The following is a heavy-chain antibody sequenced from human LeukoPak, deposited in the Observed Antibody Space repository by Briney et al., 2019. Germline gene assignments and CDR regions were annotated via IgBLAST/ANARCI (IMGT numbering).Heavy chain of an antibody. D-gene: IGHD4-11*01. CDR2: ISGRDGST. CDR1: GFTFSNYA. J-gene: IGHJ2*01. Sequence: GGSLRLSCAASGFTFSNYALSWVRQAPGKGLEWVSAISGRDGSTFYANSVRGRFTISSDTSKNTLYLQMSTLRAEDTAVYYCAKGSTSFWYFDLWGRGTLVTVSS. CDR3: AKGSTSFWYFDL. V-gene: IGHV3-23*01.